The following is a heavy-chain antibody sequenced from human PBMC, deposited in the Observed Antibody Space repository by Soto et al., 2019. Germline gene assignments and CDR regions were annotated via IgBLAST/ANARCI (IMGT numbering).Heavy chain of an antibody. CDR3: ARDVPTVTTGGPDY. J-gene: IGHJ4*02. CDR1: GYTFTSYG. V-gene: IGHV1-18*01. D-gene: IGHD4-17*01. Sequence: QVQLVQSGVEVEKPGASVKVSCKASGYTFTSYGVSWVRQAPGQGLEWMGWISAYNGNTNYAQKLQGRVTMTTDTSTSTAYMELTSLRSDDTAVYYCARDVPTVTTGGPDYWGQGTLVTVSS. CDR2: ISAYNGNT.